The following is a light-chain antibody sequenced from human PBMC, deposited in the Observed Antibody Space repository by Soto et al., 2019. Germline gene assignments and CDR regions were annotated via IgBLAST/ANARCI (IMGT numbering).Light chain of an antibody. V-gene: IGKV3-20*01. J-gene: IGKJ4*01. CDR2: GAS. CDR1: QSVSSSY. Sequence: EIVLTQSPGPLSLSPGEGATLSCRASQSVSSSYLAWYQQKPGQAPRLLIYGASSRATGIPDRFSGSGSGTDFTLTFSRLEPEDFAVYYCEYYGTSITFGGGTKVDI. CDR3: EYYGTSIT.